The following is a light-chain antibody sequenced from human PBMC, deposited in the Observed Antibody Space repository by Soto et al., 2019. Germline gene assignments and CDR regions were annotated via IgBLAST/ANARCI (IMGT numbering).Light chain of an antibody. CDR3: QQSYSTPRT. CDR1: QSINSY. Sequence: DIQMTQSPSSLSASVGDRVTITCRASQSINSYLNWYHHEPGKAPKLLIYAASSLQSGVPSRFSGSGSGTDFTLTISSLQPEDFATYYCQQSYSTPRTFGQGTKV. CDR2: AAS. V-gene: IGKV1-39*01. J-gene: IGKJ1*01.